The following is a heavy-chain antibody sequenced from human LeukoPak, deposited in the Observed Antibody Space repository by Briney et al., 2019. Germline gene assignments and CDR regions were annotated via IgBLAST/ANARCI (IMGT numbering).Heavy chain of an antibody. CDR1: GFTFSSYH. D-gene: IGHD6-13*01. V-gene: IGHV3-48*04. Sequence: GGSLRLSCAASGFTFSSYHMNWVRQAPGKGLEWVSYISSSSTTVYYADSVRGRFTISRDNAKNSLFLQMNSLRAEDTAVYYCAGDLSTAADYYWGQGTLVTVSS. CDR2: ISSSSTTV. J-gene: IGHJ4*02. CDR3: AGDLSTAADYY.